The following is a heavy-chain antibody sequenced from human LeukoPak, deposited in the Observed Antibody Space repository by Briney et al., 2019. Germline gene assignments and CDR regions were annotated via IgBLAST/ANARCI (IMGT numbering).Heavy chain of an antibody. CDR3: ARDALYGGNSNYYGMDV. D-gene: IGHD4-23*01. CDR1: GGTFSSYA. CDR2: IIPILGIA. Sequence: SVKVSCKASGGTFSSYAISWVRQAPGQGLEWMGRIIPILGIANYAQKFQGRVTITADKSTSTAYMELSSLRSEDTAVYYCARDALYGGNSNYYGMDVWGQGTTVTVSS. J-gene: IGHJ6*02. V-gene: IGHV1-69*04.